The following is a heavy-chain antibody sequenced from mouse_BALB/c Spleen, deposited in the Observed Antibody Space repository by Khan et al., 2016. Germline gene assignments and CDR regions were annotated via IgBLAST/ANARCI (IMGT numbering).Heavy chain of an antibody. V-gene: IGHV9-2-1*01. CDR1: GYTFTDYS. CDR3: APGLEGGFAY. J-gene: IGHJ3*01. D-gene: IGHD2-10*02. Sequence: QIQLVQSGPELKKPGETVKISCKASGYTFTDYSMHWVKQAPGKGLKWMGWINTETGEPTYADDFKGRFAFSLETSASTAYLQINNLKNEDTATYFCAPGLEGGFAYWGQGTLVTVS. CDR2: INTETGEP.